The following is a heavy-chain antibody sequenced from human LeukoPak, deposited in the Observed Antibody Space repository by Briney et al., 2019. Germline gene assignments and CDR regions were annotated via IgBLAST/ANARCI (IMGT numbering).Heavy chain of an antibody. J-gene: IGHJ4*02. V-gene: IGHV3-7*03. CDR1: GFTFSSYW. Sequence: PGGSLRLSCVASGFTFSSYWMTWVRQAPGKGLEWVANIKEDGSEKNYVDSVKGRFSISRDNAKKSLYLQMNSLRAEDTAVYYCARKTVVGSYFDYWGQGTPVTVSS. CDR2: IKEDGSEK. CDR3: ARKTVVGSYFDY. D-gene: IGHD4-23*01.